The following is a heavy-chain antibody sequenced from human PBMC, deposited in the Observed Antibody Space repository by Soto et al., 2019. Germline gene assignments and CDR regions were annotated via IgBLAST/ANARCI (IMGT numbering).Heavy chain of an antibody. CDR1: GYTFTSYY. Sequence: ASVKVSCKASGYTFTSYYMHWVRQAPGKGLEWMGIINPSGGSTSYAQKFQGRVTMTRDTSTSTVYMELSSLRSEDTAVYYCAREEGGYCSSTSCYSPRYYYYYGMDVWGQGTTVTVSS. D-gene: IGHD2-2*02. V-gene: IGHV1-46*01. CDR3: AREEGGYCSSTSCYSPRYYYYYGMDV. J-gene: IGHJ6*02. CDR2: INPSGGST.